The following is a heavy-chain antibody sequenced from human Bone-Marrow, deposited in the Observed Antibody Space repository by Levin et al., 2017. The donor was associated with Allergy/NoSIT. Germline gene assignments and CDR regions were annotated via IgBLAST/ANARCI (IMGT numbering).Heavy chain of an antibody. Sequence: AGGSLRLSCAVSGSNFRHYYMAWIRQAPGKGLEWVSFINPGGDSTNYADSVRGRFTVSRDNAKNLLFLQMNSLTAEDTAVYHCAGDQGYMSVWGQGTLVTVSS. J-gene: IGHJ4*02. CDR2: INPGGDST. D-gene: IGHD6-13*01. CDR3: AGDQGYMSV. V-gene: IGHV3-11*05. CDR1: GSNFRHYY.